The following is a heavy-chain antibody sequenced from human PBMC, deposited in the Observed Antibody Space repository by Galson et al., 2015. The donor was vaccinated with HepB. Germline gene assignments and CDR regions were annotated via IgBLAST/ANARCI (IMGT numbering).Heavy chain of an antibody. CDR3: AKGRGSAD. D-gene: IGHD1-26*01. V-gene: IGHV3-23*01. CDR1: GFTFSTSG. J-gene: IGHJ4*02. CDR2: IVVSAGST. Sequence: SLRLSCAASGFTFSTSGMSWVRQAPGKGLEWVSGIVVSAGSTYYADSVKGRFTISRDKSNNMVYLQMNSLRVEDTALYYCAKGRGSADWGQGTLVTVSS.